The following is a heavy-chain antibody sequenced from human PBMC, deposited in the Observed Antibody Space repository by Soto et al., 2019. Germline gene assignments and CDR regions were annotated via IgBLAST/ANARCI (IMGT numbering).Heavy chain of an antibody. CDR1: GYNFVSFG. D-gene: IGHD2-15*01. CDR3: ARLATCAGGTCYSLPLDV. V-gene: IGHV1-18*01. J-gene: IGHJ4*02. Sequence: QVQLLQSGPEVKEPGASVKVSCKASGYNFVSFGVSWVRQAPGQGLEWMGWITPYNGNTNYAQKFQGRATMTTDKSTSTAYMEVRSLRVDDTSVYYCARLATCAGGTCYSLPLDVWGQGALVTVSS. CDR2: ITPYNGNT.